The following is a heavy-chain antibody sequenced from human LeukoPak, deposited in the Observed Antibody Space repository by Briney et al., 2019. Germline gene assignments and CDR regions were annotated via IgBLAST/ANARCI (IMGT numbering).Heavy chain of an antibody. V-gene: IGHV3-48*01. Sequence: GGSLRLSCAASGFTFSSYSMNWVRQAPGKGLEWVSYISSSSSTIYYADSVKGRFTISRDNAKNSLYLQMNSLRAEDTAVYYCARMITIFGVGWFDPWGQGTLVTVSS. CDR2: ISSSSSTI. J-gene: IGHJ5*02. CDR3: ARMITIFGVGWFDP. CDR1: GFTFSSYS. D-gene: IGHD3-3*01.